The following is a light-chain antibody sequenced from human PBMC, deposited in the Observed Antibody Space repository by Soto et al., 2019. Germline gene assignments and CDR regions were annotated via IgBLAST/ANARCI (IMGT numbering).Light chain of an antibody. CDR3: QQYNSYSHDT. J-gene: IGKJ1*01. CDR1: QSISSW. Sequence: DIQMTQSPSTLSASVGDRVTITCRASQSISSWLAWYQQKPGKAPKLLIYDASSLESGVPSRFSGSGSGTEFTLTISSLQPDDFATYYCQQYNSYSHDTFGQGTKVDIK. V-gene: IGKV1-5*01. CDR2: DAS.